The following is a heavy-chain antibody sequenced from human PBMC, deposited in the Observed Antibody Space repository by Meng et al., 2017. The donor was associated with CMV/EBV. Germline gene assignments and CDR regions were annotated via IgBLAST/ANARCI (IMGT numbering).Heavy chain of an antibody. CDR1: GFTFSSYE. V-gene: IGHV3-48*03. Sequence: LSLTCAASGFTFSSYEMNWVRQAPGKGLEWVSYISSSGSTIYYADSVKGRFTISRDNSKNTLYLQMNSLRAEDTAVYYCAKDPPPVLLIAAAGTPSYGMDVWGQGTTVTVSS. CDR3: AKDPPPVLLIAAAGTPSYGMDV. J-gene: IGHJ6*02. CDR2: ISSSGSTI. D-gene: IGHD6-13*01.